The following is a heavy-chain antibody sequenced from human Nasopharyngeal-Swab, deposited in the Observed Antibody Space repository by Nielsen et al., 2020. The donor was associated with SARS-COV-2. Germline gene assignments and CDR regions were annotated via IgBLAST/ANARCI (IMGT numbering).Heavy chain of an antibody. CDR2: IAHDASNE. D-gene: IGHD4-17*01. CDR1: GFTFSSFG. V-gene: IGHV3-30*03. Sequence: GGSLRLSCAASGFTFSSFGMHWVRQAPGKGLEWVAFIAHDASNEYYGDSVKGRFSISGDSSKNTLYLQMDSLRGGDTAVYYCARDAPAHYGAFYWGRGTLVTVSS. CDR3: ARDAPAHYGAFY. J-gene: IGHJ4*02.